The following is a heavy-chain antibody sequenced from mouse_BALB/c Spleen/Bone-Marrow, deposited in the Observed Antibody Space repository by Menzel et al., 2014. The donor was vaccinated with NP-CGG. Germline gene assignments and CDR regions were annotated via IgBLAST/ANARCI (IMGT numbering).Heavy chain of an antibody. V-gene: IGHV1-87*01. CDR3: ARGWDWFAY. CDR1: GYTFTSYW. Sequence: VKLVESGAELARPGASVKLSCKASGYTFTSYWMQWVKQRPGQGLEWIGAIYPGDGDTRYTQKFKGKATLTADKSSSTAYMQLSSLASEDSAVYYCARGWDWFAYWGQGTLVTVSA. J-gene: IGHJ3*01. D-gene: IGHD4-1*01. CDR2: IYPGDGDT.